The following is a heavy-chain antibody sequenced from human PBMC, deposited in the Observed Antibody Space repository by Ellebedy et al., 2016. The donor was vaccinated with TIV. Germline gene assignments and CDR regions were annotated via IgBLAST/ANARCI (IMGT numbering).Heavy chain of an antibody. CDR2: LHYSGTA. D-gene: IGHD3-16*01. Sequence: MPSETLSLTCTVSGDSVSNNFYYWAWIRQPPGKGLEWIGSLHYSGTAHYNPSLRSRITISVDTTKNQISLRLTSVTAADTAVFYCARQGGFGGLSTTWFDPWGQGTLVTVSS. CDR3: ARQGGFGGLSTTWFDP. CDR1: GDSVSNNFYY. V-gene: IGHV4-39*01. J-gene: IGHJ5*02.